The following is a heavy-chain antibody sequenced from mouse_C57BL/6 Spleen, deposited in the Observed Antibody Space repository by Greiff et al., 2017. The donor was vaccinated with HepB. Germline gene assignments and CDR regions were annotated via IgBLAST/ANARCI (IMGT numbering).Heavy chain of an antibody. CDR2: ISDGGSYT. V-gene: IGHV5-4*01. J-gene: IGHJ4*01. CDR1: GFTFSSYA. D-gene: IGHD2-4*01. Sequence: EVKLMESGGGLMKPGGSLKLSCAASGFTFSSYAMSWVRQTPEKRLEWVATISDGGSYTYYPDNVKGRFTISRDNAKNNLYLQMSHLKSEDTAMYYCARDRDDYDGYYYAMDYWGQGTSVTVSS. CDR3: ARDRDDYDGYYYAMDY.